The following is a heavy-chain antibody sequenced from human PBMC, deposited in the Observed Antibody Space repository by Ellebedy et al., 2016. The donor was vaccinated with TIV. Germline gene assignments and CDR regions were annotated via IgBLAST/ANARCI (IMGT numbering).Heavy chain of an antibody. J-gene: IGHJ4*02. CDR3: AKGRTSDY. V-gene: IGHV3-23*01. Sequence: GESLKISXAASGFTFSSYAMSWVRQAPGKGLEWVSAISGSGGSTYYADSVKGRFTISRDNSKNTLYLQMDSLRAEDTAVYYCAKGRTSDYWGQGTLVTVSS. CDR2: ISGSGGST. CDR1: GFTFSSYA.